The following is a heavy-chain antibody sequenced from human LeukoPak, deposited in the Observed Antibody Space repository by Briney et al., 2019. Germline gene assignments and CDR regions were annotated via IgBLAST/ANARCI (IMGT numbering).Heavy chain of an antibody. D-gene: IGHD1-26*01. J-gene: IGHJ4*02. CDR1: GFTFSSYG. V-gene: IGHV3-21*01. Sequence: GGSLSLSCAASGFTFSSYGMNWVRQAPGKGLEWVSSISDSSSYIYYADSVRGRFTISRDNAKNSLYLQMNSLRAEDTAMYYCARADLSGSYFHPHFLDYWGQGTLVTVSS. CDR2: ISDSSSYI. CDR3: ARADLSGSYFHPHFLDY.